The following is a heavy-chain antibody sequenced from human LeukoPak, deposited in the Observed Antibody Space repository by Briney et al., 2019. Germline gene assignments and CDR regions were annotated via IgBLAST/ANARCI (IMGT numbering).Heavy chain of an antibody. CDR2: INAGYGNT. D-gene: IGHD3-3*01. CDR3: AREAVTIFGLVRTQTTKGPHRFDP. V-gene: IGHV1-3*01. Sequence: ASVKVSCKASGYSFTNYAIHWVRQAPGQRLEWMGWINAGYGNTRYSQKFQGRVTITRDTSANTAYMELSSLRSEDTAVYYCAREAVTIFGLVRTQTTKGPHRFDPWGQGTLVTVSS. CDR1: GYSFTNYA. J-gene: IGHJ5*02.